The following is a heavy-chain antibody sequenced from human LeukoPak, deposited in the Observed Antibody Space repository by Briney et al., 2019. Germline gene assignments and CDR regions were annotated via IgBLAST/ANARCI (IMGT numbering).Heavy chain of an antibody. CDR2: IKQDGSEK. CDR3: ARDGVGAFDI. V-gene: IGHV3-7*04. CDR1: GFTFSSYW. Sequence: GGCLRLSCAASGFTFSSYWMNWVRQAPGKGLEWVANIKQDGSEKYYVDSVKGRFTISRDNAKNSLFLQMNSLRAEDTAVYYCARDGVGAFDIWGQGTMVTVSS. D-gene: IGHD3-10*01. J-gene: IGHJ3*02.